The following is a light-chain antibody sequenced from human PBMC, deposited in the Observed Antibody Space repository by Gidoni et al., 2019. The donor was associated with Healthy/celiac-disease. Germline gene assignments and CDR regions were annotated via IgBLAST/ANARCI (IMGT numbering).Light chain of an antibody. J-gene: IGKJ4*01. CDR3: QQRSNCPPLT. V-gene: IGKV3-11*01. Sequence: EIVSTQSPATLALSPGERATPSCRASQSVSSYLAWYQQKPGQAPKHLIYDASNRATGIPARFSGSVSGTDFTLTIISLEPEDFAVYYCQQRSNCPPLTFXGXTKVEIK. CDR1: QSVSSY. CDR2: DAS.